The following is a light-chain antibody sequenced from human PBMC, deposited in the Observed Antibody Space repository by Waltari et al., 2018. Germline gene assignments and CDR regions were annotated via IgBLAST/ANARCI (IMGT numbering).Light chain of an antibody. J-gene: IGLJ3*02. CDR3: QSADNGATYQGM. CDR1: VLPKQY. V-gene: IGLV3-25*03. Sequence: SYELTQPPSVSVSPGQTARITCSGDVLPKQYAYWYQQKPGQAPVLVIYKDTERPSGIPERFSGSSSGTTVTLTISTVQAEDEADYYCQSADNGATYQGMFGGGTKLTVL. CDR2: KDT.